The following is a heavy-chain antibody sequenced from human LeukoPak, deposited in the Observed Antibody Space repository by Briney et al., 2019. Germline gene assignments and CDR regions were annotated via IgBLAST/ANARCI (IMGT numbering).Heavy chain of an antibody. CDR2: INNSGST. D-gene: IGHD3-10*01. V-gene: IGHV4-34*01. Sequence: SETLSLTCAVYGGSFSGYYWSWIPQPPGKGLECIGEINNSGSTTYNPSLKSRVTISVDTSQNQFSLKLSSVTAADTAVYYCARNRRLLWFGELFPRPDYWGQGTLVTVSS. J-gene: IGHJ4*02. CDR1: GGSFSGYY. CDR3: ARNRRLLWFGELFPRPDY.